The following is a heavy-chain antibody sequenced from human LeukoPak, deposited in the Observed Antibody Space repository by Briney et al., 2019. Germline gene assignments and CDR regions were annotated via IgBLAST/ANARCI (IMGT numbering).Heavy chain of an antibody. V-gene: IGHV3-30*03. J-gene: IGHJ3*02. D-gene: IGHD7-27*01. CDR1: GFTFSSYG. CDR3: ASLTGEGLNDAFDI. Sequence: TGGSLRLSCAASGFTFSSYGMHWVRQAPGKGLEWVAVISYDGSNKYYADSVKGRFTISRDNAKNSLYLQMNSLRAEDTAVYYCASLTGEGLNDAFDIWGQGTMVTVSS. CDR2: ISYDGSNK.